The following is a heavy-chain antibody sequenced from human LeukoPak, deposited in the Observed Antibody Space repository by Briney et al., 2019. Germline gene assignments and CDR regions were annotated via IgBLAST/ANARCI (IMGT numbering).Heavy chain of an antibody. V-gene: IGHV3-23*01. CDR2: ISGSGGST. CDR3: AKDPLRFLEWTWADDAFD. J-gene: IGHJ3*01. Sequence: PGGSLRLSCAASGFTFSSYAMSWVRQAPGKGLEWVSAISGSGGSTYYADSVKGRFTISRDNSKNTLYLQMNSLRAEDTAVYYCAKDPLRFLEWTWADDAFDLGPRDNGHRLF. D-gene: IGHD3-3*01. CDR1: GFTFSSYA.